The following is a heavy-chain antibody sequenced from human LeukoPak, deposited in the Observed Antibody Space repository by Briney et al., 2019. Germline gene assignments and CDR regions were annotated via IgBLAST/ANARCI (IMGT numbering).Heavy chain of an antibody. CDR3: ATDLPDQGSGYYPSRRLYYYYGMDV. Sequence: ASVKVSFKVSGYTLTELSMHWVRQAPGKGLEWMGGFDPEDGETIYAQKFQGRVTMTEDTSTDTAYMELSSLRSEDTAVYYCATDLPDQGSGYYPSRRLYYYYGMDVWGQGTTVTVSS. J-gene: IGHJ6*02. CDR2: FDPEDGET. D-gene: IGHD3-22*01. V-gene: IGHV1-24*01. CDR1: GYTLTELS.